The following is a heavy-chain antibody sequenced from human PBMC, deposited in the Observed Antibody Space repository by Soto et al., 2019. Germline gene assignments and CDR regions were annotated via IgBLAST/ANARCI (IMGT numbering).Heavy chain of an antibody. CDR3: AAGGTRWLHSPFDY. D-gene: IGHD1-1*01. Sequence: QVQLVQSGAEVKKPGASVKVSCKVSGHTLTELSMHWVRQAPGRGLEWMGGFDPEDGETISAQKFQGRVTMTEDTSNAATYMALTSLRSEDPAVYYCAAGGTRWLHSPFDYWGQGTLVTISS. J-gene: IGHJ4*02. CDR2: FDPEDGET. CDR1: GHTLTELS. V-gene: IGHV1-24*01.